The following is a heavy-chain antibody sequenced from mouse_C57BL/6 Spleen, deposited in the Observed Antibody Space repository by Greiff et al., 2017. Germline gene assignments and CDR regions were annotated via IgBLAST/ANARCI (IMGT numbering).Heavy chain of an antibody. J-gene: IGHJ2*01. CDR1: GYTFTSYW. D-gene: IGHD3-2*02. V-gene: IGHV1-50*01. CDR3: ARGSSGYGYFDY. CDR2: IDPSDSYT. Sequence: QVQLQQPGAELVKPGASVKLSCKASGYTFTSYWMQWVKQRPGQGLEWIGEIDPSDSYTNYNQKFKGKATLTVDTSSSTTYMQLSSQTSEDSAVYYCARGSSGYGYFDYWGQGTTLTVSS.